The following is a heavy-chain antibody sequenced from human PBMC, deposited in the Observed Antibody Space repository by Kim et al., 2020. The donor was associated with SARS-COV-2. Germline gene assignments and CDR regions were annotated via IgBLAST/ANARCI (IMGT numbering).Heavy chain of an antibody. D-gene: IGHD4-17*01. CDR3: ARAPKAGSTVTSLRY. J-gene: IGHJ4*02. V-gene: IGHV1-69*04. Sequence: QKFQGRVTITADKSTSTAYMELSSLRSEDTAVYYCARAPKAGSTVTSLRYWGQGTLVTVSS.